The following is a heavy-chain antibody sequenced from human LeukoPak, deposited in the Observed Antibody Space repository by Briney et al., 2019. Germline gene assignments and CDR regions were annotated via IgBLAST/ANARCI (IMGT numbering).Heavy chain of an antibody. D-gene: IGHD2-15*01. Sequence: PGGSLTLSCEASGFTFRGFDMNWVRQALEKGLEWVSYISTSGNTIYYADSVKGRFTISRDNARNSLDLQMRSLRAEDTAVYYCAREKRTMAVVNDYWGQGTLVIVSS. V-gene: IGHV3-48*03. CDR1: GFTFRGFD. J-gene: IGHJ4*02. CDR2: ISTSGNTI. CDR3: AREKRTMAVVNDY.